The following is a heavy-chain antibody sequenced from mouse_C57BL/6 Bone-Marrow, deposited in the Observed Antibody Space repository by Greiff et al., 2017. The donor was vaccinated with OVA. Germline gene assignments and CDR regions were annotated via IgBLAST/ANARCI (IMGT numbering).Heavy chain of an antibody. J-gene: IGHJ3*01. CDR2: ISNGGGST. D-gene: IGHD2-14*01. V-gene: IGHV5-12*01. CDR1: GFTFSDYY. Sequence: EVKLMESGGGLVQPGGSLKLSCAASGFTFSDYYMYWVRQTPEKRLEWVAYISNGGGSTYYPDTVKGRFTISRDNAKNTLYLQMSRLKSEDTAMYYCARHEGTPFAYWGQGTLVTVSA. CDR3: ARHEGTPFAY.